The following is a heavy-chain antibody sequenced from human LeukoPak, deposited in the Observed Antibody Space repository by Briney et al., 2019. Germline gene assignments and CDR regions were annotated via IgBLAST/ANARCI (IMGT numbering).Heavy chain of an antibody. J-gene: IGHJ4*02. CDR1: GFTFSSYV. Sequence: PGGSLRLSCAASGFTFSSYVMHCVRQAPGKGLEWVAFISYDGSNKYYADSVKGRCTISRDNSKNTVYLQMNSLRAEDTAVYYCARLGPDGYNDAFDYWGQGTLVTVSS. CDR2: ISYDGSNK. D-gene: IGHD5-24*01. CDR3: ARLGPDGYNDAFDY. V-gene: IGHV3-30*03.